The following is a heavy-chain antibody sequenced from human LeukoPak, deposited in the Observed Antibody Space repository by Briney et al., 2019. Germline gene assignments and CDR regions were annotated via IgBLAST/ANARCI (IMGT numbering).Heavy chain of an antibody. J-gene: IGHJ4*02. Sequence: SVKVSCKASGGTFSSYAISWVRQAPGQGLEWMGGIIPIFGTANYAQKFKGRVTITADESTSTAYMELSSLRSEDTAVYYCARGYYDSSGYHYRGYFDYWGQGTLVTVSS. CDR3: ARGYYDSSGYHYRGYFDY. D-gene: IGHD3-22*01. V-gene: IGHV1-69*13. CDR1: GGTFSSYA. CDR2: IIPIFGTA.